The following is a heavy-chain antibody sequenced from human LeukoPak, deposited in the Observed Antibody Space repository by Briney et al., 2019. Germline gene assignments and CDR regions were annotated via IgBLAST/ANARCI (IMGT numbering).Heavy chain of an antibody. D-gene: IGHD2-2*01. J-gene: IGHJ5*02. CDR2: IYRTGST. Sequence: SQTLSLTCDVSGGSISSGLYSWSWIRQPLGKGLEWLGYIYRTGSTYYNPSLKSRVTISVDTSKNQFSLRLSSVTAADTAVYYCARLQYCSGTSCYWFDPWGQGTPVTVSS. V-gene: IGHV4-30-2*01. CDR1: GGSISSGLYS. CDR3: ARLQYCSGTSCYWFDP.